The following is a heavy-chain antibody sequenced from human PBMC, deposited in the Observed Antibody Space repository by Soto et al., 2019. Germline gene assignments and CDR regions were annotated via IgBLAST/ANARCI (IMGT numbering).Heavy chain of an antibody. V-gene: IGHV3-30*18. Sequence: QVQLVESGGGVVQPGRSLRLSCAASGFTFSSYGMHWVRQAPGKGLEWVAVISYDGSNKYYADSVKGRFTISRDNSKNTLYLQMNSLRADDTAVYYCAKDVSEYYYYGMDVWGQGTTVTVSS. CDR3: AKDVSEYYYYGMDV. CDR1: GFTFSSYG. CDR2: ISYDGSNK. J-gene: IGHJ6*02.